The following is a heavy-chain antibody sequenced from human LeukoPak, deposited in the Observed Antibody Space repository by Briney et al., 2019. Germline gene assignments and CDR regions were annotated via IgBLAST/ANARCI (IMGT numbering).Heavy chain of an antibody. V-gene: IGHV1-8*01. CDR1: GYTFTSYD. CDR3: ASSVPTRDTLDY. Sequence: ASVKVSCKASGYTFTSYDINWVRQATGQGLEWMGWMNPNSGNTGYAQKFQGRVTMTRNTSISTAYMELSSLRSEDTAVYYCASSVPTRDTLDYWGQGTLVTVSS. J-gene: IGHJ4*02. D-gene: IGHD2-2*01. CDR2: MNPNSGNT.